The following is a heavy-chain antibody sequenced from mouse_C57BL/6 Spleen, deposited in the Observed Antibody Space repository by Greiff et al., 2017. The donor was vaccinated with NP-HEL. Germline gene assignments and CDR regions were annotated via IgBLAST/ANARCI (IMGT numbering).Heavy chain of an antibody. J-gene: IGHJ1*03. Sequence: QVQLKQSGPELVKPGASVKISCKASGYAFSSSWLNWVKQRPGTGLEWIGRIYPGDGDTNYNGKFKGKATLTADKSSSTAYMQLSSLTSEYSAVYFCARGDYYYGSSTGYFDVWGTGTPVTVSS. D-gene: IGHD1-1*01. CDR1: GYAFSSSW. CDR3: ARGDYYYGSSTGYFDV. V-gene: IGHV1-82*01. CDR2: IYPGDGDT.